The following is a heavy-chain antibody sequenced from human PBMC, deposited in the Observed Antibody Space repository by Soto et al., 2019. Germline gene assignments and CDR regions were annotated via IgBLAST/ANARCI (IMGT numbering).Heavy chain of an antibody. J-gene: IGHJ4*02. CDR2: ISYDGSNI. D-gene: IGHD2-21*01. V-gene: IGHV3-30*04. Sequence: QPGGSLRLSCAASGFTFSSYAMHWVRQAPGKGLEWVAVISYDGSNIYYADSVKGRFTISRDNSKNTLYLQMNSLRAEDTAVYFCEKLVDKSVDDYWGQGPLVTVSS. CDR1: GFTFSSYA. CDR3: EKLVDKSVDDY.